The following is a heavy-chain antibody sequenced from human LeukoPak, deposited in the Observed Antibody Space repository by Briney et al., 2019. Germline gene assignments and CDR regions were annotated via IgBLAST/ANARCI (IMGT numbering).Heavy chain of an antibody. V-gene: IGHV1-18*01. J-gene: IGHJ5*02. CDR2: ISAYNGNT. D-gene: IGHD3-3*01. Sequence: GASVKVSCKASGYTFTSCGISWVRRAPGQGLEWMGWISAYNGNTNYAQKLQGRVTMTTDTSTSTAYMELRSLRSDDTAVYYCARDHDRDFWSGYNWFDPWGQGTLVTVSS. CDR3: ARDHDRDFWSGYNWFDP. CDR1: GYTFTSCG.